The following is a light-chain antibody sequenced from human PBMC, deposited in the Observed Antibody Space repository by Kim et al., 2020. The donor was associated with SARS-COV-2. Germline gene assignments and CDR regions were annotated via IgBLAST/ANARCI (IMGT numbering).Light chain of an antibody. J-gene: IGKJ3*01. CDR1: QVINSA. V-gene: IGKV1-13*02. CDR2: GAS. Sequence: AIQLTQSPSSLSASVGDNVTITCRTSQVINSALAWYQQTPGRPPKLLIYGASSLESETPARFSGSGSGTDFTLTITGIQPQDFATYYCQQFNPYPFTFGPGTKVDIK. CDR3: QQFNPYPFT.